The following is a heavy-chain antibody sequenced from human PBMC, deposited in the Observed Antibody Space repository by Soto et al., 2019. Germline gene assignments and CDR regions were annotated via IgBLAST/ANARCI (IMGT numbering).Heavy chain of an antibody. Sequence: QVPLVQSGAEVKKPGSSVKFSCRTSGGTFSSYAISWVRQAPGQGLEWMGGIIPIFGTANYAQKFQGRVTITAEESTSTAYMELSSLRSEDTAVYYCARDYAADGSTYYFDYCGRGTLVTVSS. J-gene: IGHJ4*02. CDR1: GGTFSSYA. D-gene: IGHD3-10*01. CDR3: ARDYAADGSTYYFDY. V-gene: IGHV1-69*01. CDR2: IIPIFGTA.